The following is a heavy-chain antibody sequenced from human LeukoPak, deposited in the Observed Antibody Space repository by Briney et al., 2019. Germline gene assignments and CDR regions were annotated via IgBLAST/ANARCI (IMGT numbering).Heavy chain of an antibody. CDR3: ARGIGEQWPNWFDP. CDR1: GGSISSYY. J-gene: IGHJ5*02. V-gene: IGHV4-4*07. D-gene: IGHD6-19*01. Sequence: PSETLSLTCTVSGGSISSYYWSWIRQPAGKGLEWIGRIYTSGSTNYNPSLKSRVTMSVDTSKNQFSLKLSSVTAADTAVYYCARGIGEQWPNWFDPWGQGTLVTVSS. CDR2: IYTSGST.